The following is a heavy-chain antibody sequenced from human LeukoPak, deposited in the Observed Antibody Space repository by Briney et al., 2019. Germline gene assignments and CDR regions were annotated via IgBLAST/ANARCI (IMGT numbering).Heavy chain of an antibody. CDR2: MFWNDDK. Sequence: SGPTLVNPTQRLPLTCTFSGFSLSTSGGGVGWIRQPPGKALEWLACMFWNDDKRYSPSLKRRLTITKETSKNHVVLTMTNMDPVASATYFCVHRSTIAAFLDYWGQGTLVTVSS. V-gene: IGHV2-5*01. CDR1: GFSLSTSGGG. D-gene: IGHD6-13*01. CDR3: VHRSTIAAFLDY. J-gene: IGHJ4*01.